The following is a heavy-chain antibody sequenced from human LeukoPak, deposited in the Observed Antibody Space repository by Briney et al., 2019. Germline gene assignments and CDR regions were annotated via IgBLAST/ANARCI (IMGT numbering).Heavy chain of an antibody. J-gene: IGHJ5*02. V-gene: IGHV4-34*01. D-gene: IGHD3-3*01. Sequence: SETLSLTCAVYGGSFSGYYWSWIRQSPGKGLEWIGEINHSGSTNYNPSFKSRVTISVDTSKNQFSLKLSSVTAADTAVYYCARGITGVHITIFGVVIESWFDPWGQGTLVTVSS. CDR3: ARGITGVHITIFGVVIESWFDP. CDR1: GGSFSGYY. CDR2: INHSGST.